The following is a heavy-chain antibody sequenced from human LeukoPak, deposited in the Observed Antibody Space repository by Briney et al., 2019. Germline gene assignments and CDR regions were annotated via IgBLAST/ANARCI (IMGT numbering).Heavy chain of an antibody. CDR2: IYTSGST. CDR1: GGSISSYY. J-gene: IGHJ5*02. CDR3: ARRRISYAADWLDP. Sequence: SETLSLTCTVSGGSISSYYWSWIRQPPGKELEWIGYIYTSGSTNYNPSLKSRVTISVDTSKNQCSLKLSSVTAADTAVYYWARRRISYAADWLDPWGQGTLVTVSS. D-gene: IGHD2-15*01. V-gene: IGHV4-4*09.